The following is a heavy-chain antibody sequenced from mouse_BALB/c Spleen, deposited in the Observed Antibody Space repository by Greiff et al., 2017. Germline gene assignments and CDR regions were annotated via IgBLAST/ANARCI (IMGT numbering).Heavy chain of an antibody. Sequence: VQLQQSGAELVRPGALVKLSCKASGFNIKDYYMHWVKQRPEQGLEWIGWIDPENGNTIYDPKFQGKASITADTSSNTAYLQLSSLTSEDTAVYYCARLSTMITRDYWGQGTTLTVSS. CDR2: IDPENGNT. D-gene: IGHD2-4*01. J-gene: IGHJ2*01. CDR3: ARLSTMITRDY. CDR1: GFNIKDYY. V-gene: IGHV14-1*02.